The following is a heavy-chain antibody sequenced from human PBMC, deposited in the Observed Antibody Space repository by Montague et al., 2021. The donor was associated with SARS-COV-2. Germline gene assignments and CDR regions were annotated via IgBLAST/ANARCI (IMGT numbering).Heavy chain of an antibody. V-gene: IGHV4-59*01. CDR3: ARGGGRKRHFDH. D-gene: IGHD1-1*01. CDR2: IYYTGST. Sequence: SETLSLTCNVSGGSINNYYWSWIRQSPGRGLEWIGYIYYTGSTTRNPSLDSRVTISLDTSRDLVSLELRSLTAADTAVYYCARGGGRKRHFDHWGQGTLVAVSS. J-gene: IGHJ4*02. CDR1: GGSINNYY.